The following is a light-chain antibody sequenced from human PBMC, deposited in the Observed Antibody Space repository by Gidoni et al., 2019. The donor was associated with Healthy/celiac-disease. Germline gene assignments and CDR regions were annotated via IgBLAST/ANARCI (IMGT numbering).Light chain of an antibody. CDR2: WAS. CDR1: QSVLYSSNHKNY. V-gene: IGKV4-1*01. J-gene: IGKJ1*01. Sequence: DIVMTQSPDSLAVSLGERATINCKSSQSVLYSSNHKNYLAWYQQKPGQPPKLLIYWASTRESGVPDRFSGSGAGTDFTLTISSLQAEDVAVYYCQQDYSTPQTFGQGTKVEIK. CDR3: QQDYSTPQT.